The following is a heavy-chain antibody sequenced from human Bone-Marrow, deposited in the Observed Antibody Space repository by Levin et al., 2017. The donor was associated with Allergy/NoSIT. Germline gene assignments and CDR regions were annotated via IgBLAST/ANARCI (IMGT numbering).Heavy chain of an antibody. Sequence: PGGSLRLSCIVSEFTVSNNYMSWVRQAPGKGLEWVSTIYSSGVTNYADSVKGRFIIPRDQSKTTLYLQMNRLRDEDTAVYYCSRKTDSSPPGDYWGQGTLVTVSS. J-gene: IGHJ4*02. V-gene: IGHV3-53*01. CDR2: IYSSGVT. CDR3: SRKTDSSPPGDY. CDR1: EFTVSNNY. D-gene: IGHD6-13*01.